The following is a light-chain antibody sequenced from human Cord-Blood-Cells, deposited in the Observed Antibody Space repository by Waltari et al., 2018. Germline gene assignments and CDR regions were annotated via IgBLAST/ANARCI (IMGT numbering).Light chain of an antibody. Sequence: QSALTQPASVSGSPGQSITISCTGTSSDVGGYNYVSCYQQHPDKAPKLMIYDVSKRPSGVSNRFSGSKSGNTASLTISGLQAEDEADYYCSSYTSSSTLYVFGTGTKVTVL. CDR3: SSYTSSSTLYV. CDR2: DVS. CDR1: SSDVGGYNY. V-gene: IGLV2-14*01. J-gene: IGLJ1*01.